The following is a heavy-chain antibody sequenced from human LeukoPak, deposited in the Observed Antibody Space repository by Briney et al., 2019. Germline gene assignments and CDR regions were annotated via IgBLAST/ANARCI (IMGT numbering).Heavy chain of an antibody. CDR3: ARARSGFWSGYYRRRDYYYMDV. Sequence: SETLSLTCTVSGGSISSRSYYWGWMRQPPGKGLEWIVSIYYSGSTYYNPSLKSRVTISVDTSKNQFSLKLSSVTAADTAVYYCARARSGFWSGYYRRRDYYYMDVWGKGTTVTVSS. D-gene: IGHD3-3*01. CDR2: IYYSGST. J-gene: IGHJ6*03. CDR1: GGSISSRSYY. V-gene: IGHV4-39*07.